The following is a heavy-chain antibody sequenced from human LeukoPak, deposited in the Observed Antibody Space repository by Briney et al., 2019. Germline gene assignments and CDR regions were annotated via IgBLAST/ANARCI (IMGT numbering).Heavy chain of an antibody. CDR3: AKVGIFGLVTYYFDY. CDR2: ISWNSGLI. D-gene: IGHD3/OR15-3a*01. J-gene: IGHJ4*02. V-gene: IGHV3-9*01. Sequence: GGSLRLSCAASGFTFDEYAMHWVRQAPGKGLECVSGISWNSGLIDYADSVKGRFTISRDNAKNSLYLQMNSLKAEDTAFYYCAKVGIFGLVTYYFDYWGQGTLVTVSS. CDR1: GFTFDEYA.